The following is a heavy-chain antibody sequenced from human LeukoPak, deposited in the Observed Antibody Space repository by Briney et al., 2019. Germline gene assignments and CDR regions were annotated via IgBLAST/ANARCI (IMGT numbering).Heavy chain of an antibody. Sequence: GGSLRLSCAASGFTFSSYEMNWVRQAPGKGLEWVGFIRSKAFVGTTEYAASVKGRFTISRDDSKSIAYLQMNSLKTEDTAVYYCTRDIGPVTGTTWYFDFWGQGTLVTVSS. CDR2: IRSKAFVGTT. D-gene: IGHD1-20*01. J-gene: IGHJ4*02. CDR3: TRDIGPVTGTTWYFDF. CDR1: GFTFSSYE. V-gene: IGHV3-49*04.